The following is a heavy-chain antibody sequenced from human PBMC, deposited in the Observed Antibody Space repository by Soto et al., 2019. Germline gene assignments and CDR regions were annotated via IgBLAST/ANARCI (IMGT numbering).Heavy chain of an antibody. CDR2: IYYSGST. V-gene: IGHV4-31*03. CDR3: AREVLVVPAAIRANWFDP. CDR1: GGSISSGGYY. Sequence: QVQLQESGPGLVKPSETLSLTCTVSGGSISSGGYYWSWIRQHPGKGLEWIGYIYYSGSTYYNPSIKSRVTISVDTSKNQFSLKLSSVTAADTAVYYCAREVLVVPAAIRANWFDPWGQGTLVTVSS. J-gene: IGHJ5*02. D-gene: IGHD2-2*01.